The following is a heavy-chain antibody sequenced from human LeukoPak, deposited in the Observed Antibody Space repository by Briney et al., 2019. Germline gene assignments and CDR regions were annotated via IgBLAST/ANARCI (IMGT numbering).Heavy chain of an antibody. D-gene: IGHD2-2*01. CDR2: IYYSGST. V-gene: IGHV4-59*01. CDR3: ARSVRRTSWPQTRIYYYYYMDV. Sequence: SETLSLTCSVSGGSINNYYWSWLRQPPGKGLEWIGNIYYSGSTNYNPSLKSRVSISVDTSKTQFSLKLSSVTAADTAVYYCARSVRRTSWPQTRIYYYYYMDVWGKGTTVTASS. CDR1: GGSINNYY. J-gene: IGHJ6*03.